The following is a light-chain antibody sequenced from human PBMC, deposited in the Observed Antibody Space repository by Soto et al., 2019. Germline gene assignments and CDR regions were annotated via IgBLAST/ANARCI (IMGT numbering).Light chain of an antibody. CDR3: QQRSNWPPN. J-gene: IGKJ5*01. CDR2: DAS. CDR1: QSVSSY. V-gene: IGKV3-11*01. Sequence: EIVLTQSPATLSLSPVERATLSFRSSQSVSSYLAWYQQKPGQAPRLLIYDASNRATGIPARFSGSGSGTDFTLTISSLEPEDFAVYYCQQRSNWPPNFGQGTRLEIK.